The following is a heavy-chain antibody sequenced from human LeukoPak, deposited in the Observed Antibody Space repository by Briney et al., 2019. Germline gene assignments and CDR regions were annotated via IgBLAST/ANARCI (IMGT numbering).Heavy chain of an antibody. Sequence: PSETLSLTCAVYGGSFSGYYWSWIRQPPGKGLEWIGEINHSGSTNHNPSLKSRVTISVGTSKNQFSLKLSSVTAADTAVYYCARVQNYYYYYGMDVWGQGTTVTVSS. CDR3: ARVQNYYYYYGMDV. J-gene: IGHJ6*02. V-gene: IGHV4-34*01. CDR1: GGSFSGYY. CDR2: INHSGST.